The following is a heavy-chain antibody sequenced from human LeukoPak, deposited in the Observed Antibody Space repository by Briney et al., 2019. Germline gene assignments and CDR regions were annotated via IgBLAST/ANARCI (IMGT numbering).Heavy chain of an antibody. CDR3: ARVTGAGQLLFAASYDY. CDR2: IYYSGTT. J-gene: IGHJ4*02. CDR1: GGSISSYY. V-gene: IGHV4-59*12. Sequence: SETLSLTCTVSGGSISSYYWSWIRQPPGKGLEWIGYIYYSGTTNYNPSLKSRVTISVDTSKNQFSLKLSSVTAADMAVYYCARVTGAGQLLFAASYDYWGQGTLVTVSS. D-gene: IGHD2-2*01.